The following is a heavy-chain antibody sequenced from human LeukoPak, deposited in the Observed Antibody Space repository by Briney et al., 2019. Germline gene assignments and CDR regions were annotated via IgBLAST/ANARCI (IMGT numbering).Heavy chain of an antibody. V-gene: IGHV3-48*03. CDR2: ISSSGSTI. CDR1: GFTFSSYE. J-gene: IGHJ4*02. D-gene: IGHD6-13*01. Sequence: GGSLRLSCAASGFTFSSYEMNWVRQAPGKGLEWVSYISSSGSTIYYADSVKGRFTISRDNAKKSLYLQMNSLRAEDTAVYYCAREGSSSWYKTGGFDYWGQGTLVTVSS. CDR3: AREGSSSWYKTGGFDY.